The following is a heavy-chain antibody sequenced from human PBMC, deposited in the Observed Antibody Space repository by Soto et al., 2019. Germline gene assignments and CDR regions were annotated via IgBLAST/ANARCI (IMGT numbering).Heavy chain of an antibody. Sequence: QVQLVQSGAEVKKPGYSVKVSCKASGGTFSSYTISWVRQAPGQVLEWMGRIIPILGIANYAQKFQGRVTITADKSTSTAYMDLSSLRSEDTALYYCARDGKSDDYWGQGTLVTVSS. CDR3: ARDGKSDDY. D-gene: IGHD1-1*01. CDR1: GGTFSSYT. V-gene: IGHV1-69*02. CDR2: IIPILGIA. J-gene: IGHJ4*02.